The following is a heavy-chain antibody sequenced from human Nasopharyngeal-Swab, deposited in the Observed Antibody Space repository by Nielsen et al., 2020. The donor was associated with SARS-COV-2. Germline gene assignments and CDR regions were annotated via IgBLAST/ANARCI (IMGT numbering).Heavy chain of an antibody. D-gene: IGHD1-1*01. CDR3: ARIAVHHNWFDP. CDR1: GFTFSSYG. J-gene: IGHJ5*02. V-gene: IGHV3-30*03. Sequence: GGSLRLSCAGSGFTFSSYGMNWVRQAPGKGLEWVAVMSNDGNYKFYADSVKGRFTISRDNSKNTLYLQMNSLRAEDTAVYYCARIAVHHNWFDPWGQGTLVTVSS. CDR2: MSNDGNYK.